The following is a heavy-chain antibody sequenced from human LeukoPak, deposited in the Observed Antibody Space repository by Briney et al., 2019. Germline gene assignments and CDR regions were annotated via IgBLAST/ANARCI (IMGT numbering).Heavy chain of an antibody. CDR3: TTTPDDYGE. J-gene: IGHJ4*02. D-gene: IGHD4-17*01. Sequence: PRGSLRLSCAASGFTFSNAWMSWVRQAPGKGLEWDGRIKSKTDGGTTDYAAPVKGRFTIPRDDSKNTLYLQMNSLKTEDTAVYYCTTTPDDYGEWGQGTLVTVSS. V-gene: IGHV3-15*01. CDR2: IKSKTDGGTT. CDR1: GFTFSNAW.